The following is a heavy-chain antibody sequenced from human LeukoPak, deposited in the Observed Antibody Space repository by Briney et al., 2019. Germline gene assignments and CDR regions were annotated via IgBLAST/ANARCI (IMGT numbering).Heavy chain of an antibody. V-gene: IGHV4-34*01. CDR2: ITPSGST. Sequence: PSETLSLTCVVYGRSFSGYFWSWIRQPPGKGLEWIGEITPSGSTNYSPSLKSRVSISIDTSKKKLSLRLTSVTAADSAVYYCASSFYYDSRDYWGQGTLVTVSS. D-gene: IGHD3-22*01. J-gene: IGHJ4*02. CDR1: GRSFSGYF. CDR3: ASSFYYDSRDY.